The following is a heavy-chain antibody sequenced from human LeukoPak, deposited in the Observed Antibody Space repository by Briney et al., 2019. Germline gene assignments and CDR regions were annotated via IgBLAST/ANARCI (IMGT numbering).Heavy chain of an antibody. Sequence: GRSLRLSCAASGFTFSSYAMHWVRQAPGKGLEWVAVIWFDGSNKYYSDSVKGRFTISRDNSKNTLYLQMNSLRAEDTTVYYCARGTGNNWSYFDYWGQGTLVTASS. CDR1: GFTFSSYA. D-gene: IGHD1-1*01. J-gene: IGHJ4*02. CDR3: ARGTGNNWSYFDY. V-gene: IGHV3-33*01. CDR2: IWFDGSNK.